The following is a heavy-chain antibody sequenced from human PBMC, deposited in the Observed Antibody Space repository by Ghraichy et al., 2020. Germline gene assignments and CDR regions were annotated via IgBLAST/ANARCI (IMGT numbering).Heavy chain of an antibody. CDR3: ARGPAYKYYYDSKVYFQH. J-gene: IGHJ1*01. D-gene: IGHD3-22*01. Sequence: SETLSLTCAVYGGSFSGYYWSWIRQPPGKGLEWIGEINHSGSTNYNPSLKSRVTISVDTSKNQFSLKLSSVTAADTAVYYCARGPAYKYYYDSKVYFQHWGQGTLVTVSS. CDR2: INHSGST. V-gene: IGHV4-34*01. CDR1: GGSFSGYY.